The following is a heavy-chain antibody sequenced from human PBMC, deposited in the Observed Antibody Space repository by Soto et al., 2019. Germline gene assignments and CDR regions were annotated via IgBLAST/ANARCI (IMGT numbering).Heavy chain of an antibody. CDR3: ARVFSDSSGYYHGFDY. CDR2: IYYSGST. D-gene: IGHD3-22*01. Sequence: SETLSLTCTVSGGSLSSGGYYWSWIRQHPGKGLEWIGYIYYSGSTYYNPSLKSRVTISVDTSKNQFSLKLSSVTAADTAVDYCARVFSDSSGYYHGFDYWGQGTLVTVSS. CDR1: GGSLSSGGYY. V-gene: IGHV4-31*03. J-gene: IGHJ4*02.